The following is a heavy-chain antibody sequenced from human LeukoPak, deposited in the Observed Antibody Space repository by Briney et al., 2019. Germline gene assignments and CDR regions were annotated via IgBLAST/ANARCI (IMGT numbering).Heavy chain of an antibody. CDR3: AKETVRYFDY. J-gene: IGHJ4*02. CDR1: GFTFASNA. CDR2: ISVSGDST. D-gene: IGHD4-17*01. V-gene: IGHV3-23*01. Sequence: GGSLRLSCAASGFTFASNAMSWFRQAPGKGLEWVSAISVSGDSTYYADSVKGRFTISRDDSKNTLYMQMSSLRAEDAAVYYCAKETVRYFDYWGQGALVTVSS.